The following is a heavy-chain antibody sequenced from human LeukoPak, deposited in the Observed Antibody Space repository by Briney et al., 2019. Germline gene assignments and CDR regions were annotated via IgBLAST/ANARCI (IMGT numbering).Heavy chain of an antibody. J-gene: IGHJ5*02. Sequence: ASVKVSCKASGGTFSSYDINWVRQATGQGLEWMGWMNPNSGNTGYAQKFQGRVTITRNTSISTAYMELSSLRSEDTAVYYCARGRGHYYGSGSWQPWGQGTLVTVSS. CDR2: MNPNSGNT. V-gene: IGHV1-8*03. CDR1: GGTFSSYD. CDR3: ARGRGHYYGSGSWQP. D-gene: IGHD3-10*01.